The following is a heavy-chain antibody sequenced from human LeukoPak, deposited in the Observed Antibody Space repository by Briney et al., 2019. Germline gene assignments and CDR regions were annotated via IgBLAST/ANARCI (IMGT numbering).Heavy chain of an antibody. J-gene: IGHJ4*02. CDR1: GGSISSYY. CDR2: INHSGST. V-gene: IGHV4-34*01. CDR3: ARGLGDYGDYYYFDY. D-gene: IGHD4-17*01. Sequence: SETLSLTCTVSGGSISSYYWSWIRQPPGKGLEWIGEINHSGSTNYNPSLKSRVTISVDTSKNQFSLKLSSVTAADTAVYYCARGLGDYGDYYYFDYWGQGTLVTVSS.